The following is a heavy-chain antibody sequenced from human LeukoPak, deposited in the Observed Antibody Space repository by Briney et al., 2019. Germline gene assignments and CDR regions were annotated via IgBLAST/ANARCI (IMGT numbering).Heavy chain of an antibody. J-gene: IGHJ4*02. CDR3: AKDIGPQLLWFGCDY. CDR2: ISGDGGST. V-gene: IGHV3-43*02. D-gene: IGHD3-10*01. Sequence: GGSLRLSCAASGFTFDDYAMHWVRQAPGKGLEWVSLISGDGGSTYYADSVKGRFTLSRDNSKNSLYLQMNSLRTEDTALYYCAKDIGPQLLWFGCDYWGQGTLVTVSS. CDR1: GFTFDDYA.